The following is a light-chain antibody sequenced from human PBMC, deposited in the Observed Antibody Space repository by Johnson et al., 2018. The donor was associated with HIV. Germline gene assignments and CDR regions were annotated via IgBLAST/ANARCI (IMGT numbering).Light chain of an antibody. J-gene: IGLJ1*01. CDR1: SSNIGDNY. CDR2: ENN. CDR3: GTWDSSLSAGGYV. V-gene: IGLV1-51*01. Sequence: QSVLTQPPSVSAAPGHNVSISCSGSSSNIGDNYISWYQQLPGAAPKLLIYENNKRPSGIPDRFSGSKSGTSATLGIIGLQTGDEADYYCGTWDSSLSAGGYVFGTGTKVTVL.